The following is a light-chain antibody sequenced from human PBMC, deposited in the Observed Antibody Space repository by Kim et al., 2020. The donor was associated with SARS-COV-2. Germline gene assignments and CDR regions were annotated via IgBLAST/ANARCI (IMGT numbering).Light chain of an antibody. CDR2: YDS. CDR1: NIGSKS. J-gene: IGLJ3*02. Sequence: SYELTQPPSVSVAPGKTARITCGGNNIGSKSVHWYQQKTGQAPVLVIYYDSDRPSGIPERFSGSNSGNTATLTISRVEAGDEADYYCQVWDSSSDHRVFGGGTNLTVL. V-gene: IGLV3-21*04. CDR3: QVWDSSSDHRV.